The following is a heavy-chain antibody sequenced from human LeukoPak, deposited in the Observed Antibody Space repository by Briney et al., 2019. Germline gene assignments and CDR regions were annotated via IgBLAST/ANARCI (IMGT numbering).Heavy chain of an antibody. CDR1: GFIFSDYS. J-gene: IGHJ4*02. CDR3: ARNFDYYGSGTYKDW. Sequence: GGSLRLSCAASGFIFSDYSMNWVRQTPGKRLEWVSSIDSTSTYVYYVDSVKGRFTVSRDNAKRSLYLQMNSLSAEDTAIYYCARNFDYYGSGTYKDWWGQGTLVTVSS. CDR2: IDSTSTYV. V-gene: IGHV3-21*01. D-gene: IGHD3-10*01.